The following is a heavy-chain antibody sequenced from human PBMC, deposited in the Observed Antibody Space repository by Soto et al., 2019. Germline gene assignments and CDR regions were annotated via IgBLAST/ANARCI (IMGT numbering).Heavy chain of an antibody. D-gene: IGHD6-6*01. CDR3: TSGYREYSSSSGPFFDS. V-gene: IGHV3-49*04. CDR1: GCTFGGDA. J-gene: IGHJ4*02. CDR2: ISSNAYGGTT. Sequence: GGSLRLSCTASGCTFGGDAMSWVRQAPGKGLEWVGFISSNAYGGTTEYAASVKGRITISRDDSKSIAYLQMNSLKTEDTAVYYCTSGYREYSSSSGPFFDSWGQGTLVTVSS.